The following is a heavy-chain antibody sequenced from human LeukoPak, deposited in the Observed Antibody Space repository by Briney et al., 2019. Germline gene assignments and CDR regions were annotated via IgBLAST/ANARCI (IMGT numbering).Heavy chain of an antibody. CDR1: GYTFTSSG. D-gene: IGHD3-22*01. CDR2: ISAYNGNT. CDR3: ARATYYYDSSGLGI. J-gene: IGHJ3*02. V-gene: IGHV1-18*01. Sequence: ASVKVSCKASGYTFTSSGISWVRQAPGQGLEWMGWISAYNGNTNYAQKLQGRVTMTTDTSTSTAYMELRSLRSDDTAVYYCARATYYYDSSGLGIWGQGTMVTVSS.